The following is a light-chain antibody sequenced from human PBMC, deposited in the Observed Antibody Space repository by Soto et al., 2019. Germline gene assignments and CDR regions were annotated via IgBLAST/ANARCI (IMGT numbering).Light chain of an antibody. J-gene: IGLJ2*01. Sequence: QSALTQPASVSGSPGQSITISCTGTSSDVGGYKFVSWYQQHPGKAPKLMIYEVSKRPSGVPDRFSGSKPGNSASLTVSGLQAEDEADYYCSSYAGSNMVVFGGGTKLTVL. CDR2: EVS. CDR1: SSDVGGYKF. CDR3: SSYAGSNMVV. V-gene: IGLV2-8*01.